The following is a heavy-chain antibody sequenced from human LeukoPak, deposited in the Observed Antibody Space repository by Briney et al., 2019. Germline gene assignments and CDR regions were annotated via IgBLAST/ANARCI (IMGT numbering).Heavy chain of an antibody. Sequence: SQTLSLTCAISGDTVSSNSVAWDCVRQSPSRGLESLVRTYYRSRWYNDYAVSVKSRITINPDTSKNQSSQKLNTVTRKDTAVYYCARDHAYGDYGTYEDYWGQGNLVTVSS. D-gene: IGHD4-17*01. CDR3: ARDHAYGDYGTYEDY. CDR1: GDTVSSNSVA. CDR2: TYYRSRWYN. J-gene: IGHJ4*02. V-gene: IGHV6-1*01.